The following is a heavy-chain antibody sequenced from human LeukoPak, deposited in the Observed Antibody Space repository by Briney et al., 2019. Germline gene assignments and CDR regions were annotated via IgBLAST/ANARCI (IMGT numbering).Heavy chain of an antibody. D-gene: IGHD6-6*01. CDR2: ISGSSSYI. J-gene: IGHJ4*02. V-gene: IGHV3-21*06. CDR1: GFTFSNYA. Sequence: PGGALRLSCAASGFTFSNYAMNWVRQAPGKGLEWVASISGSSSYIYYADSLKGRFTISRDNAKNSLYLQMNSLRAEDTAVYYCARADSNIAARRIGFDYWGQGTLVTVSS. CDR3: ARADSNIAARRIGFDY.